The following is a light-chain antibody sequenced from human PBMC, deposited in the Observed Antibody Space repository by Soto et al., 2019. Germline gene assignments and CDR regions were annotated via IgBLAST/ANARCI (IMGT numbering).Light chain of an antibody. CDR2: AAS. Sequence: AIRMTQSPSSLSASTGDRVTITCRASQGISSYLAWYQQKPGKAPKLLIYAASTLQSGVPSRFSGSGSGTDFTLTLSCLQSEDFATYYCQKYYSYPRITFGQGTRLEIK. J-gene: IGKJ5*01. CDR3: QKYYSYPRIT. CDR1: QGISSY. V-gene: IGKV1-8*01.